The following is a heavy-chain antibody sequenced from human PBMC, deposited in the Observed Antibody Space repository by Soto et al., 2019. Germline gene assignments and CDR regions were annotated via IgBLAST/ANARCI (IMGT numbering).Heavy chain of an antibody. J-gene: IGHJ6*02. CDR3: ARDPRAGGDYYYGMYV. CDR2: ISYDGRNK. D-gene: IGHD3-16*01. V-gene: IGHV3-30*04. Sequence: QVHLVESGGGVVQPGKSLRLSCVGSGFTFSSYAIHWVRQAPGKGLEWVAVISYDGRNKYYVDAVKGRFSISRDNSKNTLFLQMNSLRVEDTAVYYCARDPRAGGDYYYGMYVWGQGTAVTVSS. CDR1: GFTFSSYA.